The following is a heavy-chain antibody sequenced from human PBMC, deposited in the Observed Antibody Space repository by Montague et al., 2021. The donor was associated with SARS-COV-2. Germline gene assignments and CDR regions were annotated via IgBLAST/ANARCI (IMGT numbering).Heavy chain of an antibody. CDR2: INYSGST. Sequence: SXTLSLTCTVAGGSISSYYWSWIRQPPGKGLEWIGYINYSGSTNYNPSLKSRVTISVDTSKNQFSLNLSSVTAADTAVYYCARNLVVHYWYGMDVWGQGTTVTVSS. D-gene: IGHD2-15*01. V-gene: IGHV4-59*01. CDR1: GGSISSYY. J-gene: IGHJ6*02. CDR3: ARNLVVHYWYGMDV.